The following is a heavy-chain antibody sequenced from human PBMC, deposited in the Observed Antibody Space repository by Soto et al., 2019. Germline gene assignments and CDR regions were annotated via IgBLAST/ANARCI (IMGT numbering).Heavy chain of an antibody. Sequence: ASVEVFCKASGYTFTGYYMHWVRQAPGQGLEWMGWINPNSGGTNYAQKLQGWVTMTRDTSISTAYMELSRLRSDDTAVYYCARASGTTAYYYYGMDVWGQGTTVTVSS. CDR2: INPNSGGT. J-gene: IGHJ6*02. D-gene: IGHD1-7*01. V-gene: IGHV1-2*04. CDR1: GYTFTGYY. CDR3: ARASGTTAYYYYGMDV.